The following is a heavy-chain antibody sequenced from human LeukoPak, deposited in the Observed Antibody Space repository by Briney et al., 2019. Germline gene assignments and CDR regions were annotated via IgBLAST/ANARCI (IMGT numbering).Heavy chain of an antibody. Sequence: AGSLRLSCAASGFTFSSYSMNWVRQAPGKGLERVSYISSSSSTIYYADSVKGRFTISRDNAKNSLYLQMNSLRAEDTAVYYCARRYSSGWRWAESYYYYMDVWGKGTTVTVSS. J-gene: IGHJ6*03. CDR1: GFTFSSYS. V-gene: IGHV3-48*04. CDR2: ISSSSSTI. CDR3: ARRYSSGWRWAESYYYYMDV. D-gene: IGHD6-19*01.